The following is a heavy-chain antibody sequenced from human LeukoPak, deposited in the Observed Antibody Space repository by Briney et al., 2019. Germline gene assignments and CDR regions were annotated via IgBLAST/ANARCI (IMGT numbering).Heavy chain of an antibody. CDR1: GGSVSSGSYY. Sequence: SETLSLTCTVSGGSVSSGSYYWSWIRQPPGKGLEWIGYIYYSGSTNYNPSLKSRVTISVDTSKNQFSLKLSSVTAADTAVYYCARDPDSSGYYDWFDPWGQGTLVTVSS. CDR2: IYYSGST. D-gene: IGHD3-22*01. V-gene: IGHV4-61*01. CDR3: ARDPDSSGYYDWFDP. J-gene: IGHJ5*02.